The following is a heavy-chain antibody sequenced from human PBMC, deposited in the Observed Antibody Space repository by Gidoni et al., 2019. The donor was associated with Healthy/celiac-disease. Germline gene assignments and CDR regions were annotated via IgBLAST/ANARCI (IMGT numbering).Heavy chain of an antibody. CDR1: GFSFSHAW. CDR2: IKSKTDGGTT. Sequence: EVQLVESGGGLVKPGGSLGLCCAAAGFSFSHAWMSWVRQAPGKGLEWVGRIKSKTDGGTTDYAAPVKGRFTISRDDSKNTLYLQMNSLKTEDTAVYYCTTEIADYYDSSGSTYWGQGTLVTVSS. CDR3: TTEIADYYDSSGSTY. J-gene: IGHJ4*02. V-gene: IGHV3-15*01. D-gene: IGHD3-22*01.